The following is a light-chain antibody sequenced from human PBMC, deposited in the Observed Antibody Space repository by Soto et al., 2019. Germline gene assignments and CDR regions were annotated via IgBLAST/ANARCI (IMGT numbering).Light chain of an antibody. CDR1: QSVSSN. CDR3: QQYNNWPPT. CDR2: GAS. Sequence: EIVMTQSPSTLSVSPGKRATLSCRASQSVSSNLAWYQQKPGQAPRLLIYGASTRATGIPARFSGSGSGTEFTLTISSLQSEDFAVYYCQQYNNWPPTFGHGTRLEIK. V-gene: IGKV3-15*01. J-gene: IGKJ5*01.